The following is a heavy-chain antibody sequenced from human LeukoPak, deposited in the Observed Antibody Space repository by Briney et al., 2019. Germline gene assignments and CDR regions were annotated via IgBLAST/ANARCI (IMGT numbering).Heavy chain of an antibody. CDR2: ISAYNGNT. D-gene: IGHD3-3*01. Sequence: ASVKVSCKASGYTFTSYGIRWVRQAPGQGLEWMGWISAYNGNTNYAQKLQGRVTMTTDTSTSTAYMELRSLRSDDTAVYYCARARVLEWLSFTSWNDYWGQGTLATVSS. V-gene: IGHV1-18*01. J-gene: IGHJ4*02. CDR1: GYTFTSYG. CDR3: ARARVLEWLSFTSWNDY.